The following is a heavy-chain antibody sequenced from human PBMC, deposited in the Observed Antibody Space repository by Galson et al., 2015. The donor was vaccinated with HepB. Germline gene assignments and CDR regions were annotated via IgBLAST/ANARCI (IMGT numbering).Heavy chain of an antibody. CDR2: IDPTDSYM. Sequence: QSGAEVKKPGESLRISCKGSEYRFTSYWISWVRQMPGKGLEWMGRIDPTDSYMKYSPSSQGHVTISADKSSSTAYRKWSSPQASDTAIYYCARHRSYCTSTNCYNDAFDIWGQGTMVTVSS. V-gene: IGHV5-10-1*01. D-gene: IGHD2-2*02. J-gene: IGHJ3*02. CDR3: ARHRSYCTSTNCYNDAFDI. CDR1: EYRFTSYW.